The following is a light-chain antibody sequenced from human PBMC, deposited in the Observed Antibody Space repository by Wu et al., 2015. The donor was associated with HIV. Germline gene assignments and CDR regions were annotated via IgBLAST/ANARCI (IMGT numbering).Light chain of an antibody. CDR3: QQLNSFPLT. Sequence: IQLTQSPSSLSASIGDRVNITCRASQDIFTYLAWYQQTPGKAPRVLIYDASTLQSGVSSRFSGSGSGADFTLSISGLQREDFAIYFCQQLNSFPLTFGQGSRLEI. J-gene: IGKJ5*01. V-gene: IGKV1-13*02. CDR1: QDIFTY. CDR2: DAS.